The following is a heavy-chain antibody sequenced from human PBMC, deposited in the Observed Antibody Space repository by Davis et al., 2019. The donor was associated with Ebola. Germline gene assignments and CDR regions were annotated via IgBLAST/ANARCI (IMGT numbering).Heavy chain of an antibody. J-gene: IGHJ4*02. CDR3: ARGWRRWLQVMGY. CDR2: IYYSGST. D-gene: IGHD5-24*01. V-gene: IGHV4-61*08. Sequence: SETLSLTCTVSAGSISSGDYYWSWIRQPPGKGLEWIGYIYYSGSTNYNPSLKSRVTISVDTSKNQFSLKLSSVTAADTAVYYCARGWRRWLQVMGYWGQGTLVTVSS. CDR1: AGSISSGDYY.